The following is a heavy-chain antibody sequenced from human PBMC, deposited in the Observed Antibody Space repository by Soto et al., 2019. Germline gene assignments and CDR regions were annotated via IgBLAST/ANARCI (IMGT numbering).Heavy chain of an antibody. V-gene: IGHV1-46*01. D-gene: IGHD2-8*01. Sequence: ASVKVSCKASGYTFTIYYMHGVLQAPVQWLEWMGIINPSGGSTSYAQKFQGRVTMTRDTSTSTVYMELSSLRSEDTAVYYCARDPPTRNCTNGVCYTGFDPWGQGTLVTVSS. CDR1: GYTFTIYY. J-gene: IGHJ5*02. CDR3: ARDPPTRNCTNGVCYTGFDP. CDR2: INPSGGST.